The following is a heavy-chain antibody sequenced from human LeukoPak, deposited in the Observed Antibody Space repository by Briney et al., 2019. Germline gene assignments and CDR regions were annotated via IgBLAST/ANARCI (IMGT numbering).Heavy chain of an antibody. CDR1: GGTFSSYA. V-gene: IGHV1-69*13. Sequence: ASVKVSCKASGGTFSSYAISWVRQAPGQGLEWMGGIIPIFGTANYAQKFQGRVTITADESTSTAYMELSSLRSEDTAVYYCARDTPGITGTTYYWGQGTLVTVSS. D-gene: IGHD1-7*01. CDR3: ARDTPGITGTTYY. CDR2: IIPIFGTA. J-gene: IGHJ4*02.